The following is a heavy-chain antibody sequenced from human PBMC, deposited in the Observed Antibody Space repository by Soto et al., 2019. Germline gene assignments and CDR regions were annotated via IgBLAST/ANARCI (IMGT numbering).Heavy chain of an antibody. V-gene: IGHV3-21*06. CDR2: ISGSGSNV. Sequence: DVQVVESGGGLVKPGGSLRLSCAVSGITFSSYTMNWVRQAPGKGLEWVASISGSGSNVYYADSVKGRFTISRDNAKTSLFQEMNSLRSEDTAVYYCARDRYPNGVCYFRHWGQGTLVSVSS. D-gene: IGHD2-8*01. CDR1: GITFSSYT. J-gene: IGHJ4*02. CDR3: ARDRYPNGVCYFRH.